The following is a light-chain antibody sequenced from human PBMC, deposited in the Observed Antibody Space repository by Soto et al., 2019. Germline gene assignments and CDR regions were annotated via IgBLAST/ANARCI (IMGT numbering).Light chain of an antibody. Sequence: ISCTGTSSDVGGYKYVSGYQQHPGKAPKLFLYDVIKRPSGVPDRFSRSPSGSTASLTLSGRQAEDEADYYGCSYPGNVHYGFGIGNKVTAL. CDR2: DVI. CDR1: SSDVGGYKY. CDR3: CSYPGNVHYG. J-gene: IGLJ1*01. V-gene: IGLV2-11*01.